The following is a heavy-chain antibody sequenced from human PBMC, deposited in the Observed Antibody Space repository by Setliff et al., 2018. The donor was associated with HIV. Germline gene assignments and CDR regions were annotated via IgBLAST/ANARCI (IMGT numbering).Heavy chain of an antibody. CDR3: ARTVVVVAAPYAFDM. CDR2: IYYSGST. V-gene: IGHV4-39*06. J-gene: IGHJ3*02. D-gene: IGHD2-15*01. CDR1: GGSISSDSYF. Sequence: SETLSLTCSVSGGSISSDSYFWGWIRQPPGKGLEWIGTIYYSGSTYYNPSLKSRVTILVDTSKNQFLLKVTSVTAADTAVYYCARTVVVVAAPYAFDMWGQGTRVTVSS.